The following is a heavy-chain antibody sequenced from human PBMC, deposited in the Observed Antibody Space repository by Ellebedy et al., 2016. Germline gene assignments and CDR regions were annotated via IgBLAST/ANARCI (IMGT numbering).Heavy chain of an antibody. J-gene: IGHJ4*02. V-gene: IGHV3-7*01. CDR2: IRQDGSDK. CDR1: GFTFGTYW. Sequence: GESLKISXAASGFTFGTYWMSWVRQAPGKGPEWVANIRQDGSDKYYVDSVKGQFTISRDNAKNSLFLQMNNLRSEDTAVYHCASAIDYWGQGTLVTVSS. CDR3: ASAIDY.